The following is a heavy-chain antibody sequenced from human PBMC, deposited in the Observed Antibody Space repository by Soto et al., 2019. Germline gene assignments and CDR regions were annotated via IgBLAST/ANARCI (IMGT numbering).Heavy chain of an antibody. J-gene: IGHJ4*02. CDR2: LVVGSGNT. Sequence: SVKVSCKTSGLMFTSSAVQWVRQARGQRLEWIGWLVVGSGNTHYAQHFQERVTLTRDMSTGTAYMELSSLRSEDTAVYYCAAVPVLRFLKWLPAYFDYWGQGTLVTVSS. CDR1: GLMFTSSA. CDR3: AAVPVLRFLKWLPAYFDY. V-gene: IGHV1-58*01. D-gene: IGHD3-3*01.